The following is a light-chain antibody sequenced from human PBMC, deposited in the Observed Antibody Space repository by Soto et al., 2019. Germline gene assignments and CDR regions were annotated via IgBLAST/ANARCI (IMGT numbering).Light chain of an antibody. CDR2: GAS. J-gene: IGKJ5*01. CDR1: PSVSSNY. Sequence: IVFTQSPGTPSLSPGERATPSLSASPSVSSNYLAWYQQKPGQAPRLLIYGASSRAAGIPDRFSGSGSGTDFTLTISRLEPEDFAVYYCQQYGSSPMTFGQGTLLEIK. CDR3: QQYGSSPMT. V-gene: IGKV3-20*01.